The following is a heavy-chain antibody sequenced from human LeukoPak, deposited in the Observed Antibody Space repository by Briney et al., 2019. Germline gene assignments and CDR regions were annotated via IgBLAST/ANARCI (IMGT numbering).Heavy chain of an antibody. CDR3: ARDPLYYYDSSGYGY. CDR2: IYHSGST. V-gene: IGHV4-38-2*02. D-gene: IGHD3-22*01. Sequence: PSETLSLTCTVSGYSISSGYYWGWIRQPPGKGLEWIGSIYHSGSTYYNPSLKSRVTISVDTSKNQFSLKLSSVTAADTAVYCCARDPLYYYDSSGYGYWGQGTLVTVSS. J-gene: IGHJ4*02. CDR1: GYSISSGYY.